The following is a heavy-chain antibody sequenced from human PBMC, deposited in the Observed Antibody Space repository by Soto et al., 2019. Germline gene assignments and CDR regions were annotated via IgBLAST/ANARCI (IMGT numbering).Heavy chain of an antibody. Sequence: QVQLVQSGAEVKKPGSSVKVSCKASGGTFSSYAISWVRQAPGQGLEWMGGIIPIFGTANYAQKFQGRVTITADESTSTAYGELSSLRSEDTAVYYCARDPNCCGGSCYSYYYYYGMDVSGQGTTVTVSS. J-gene: IGHJ6*02. CDR2: IIPIFGTA. CDR3: ARDPNCCGGSCYSYYYYYGMDV. D-gene: IGHD2-15*01. CDR1: GGTFSSYA. V-gene: IGHV1-69*01.